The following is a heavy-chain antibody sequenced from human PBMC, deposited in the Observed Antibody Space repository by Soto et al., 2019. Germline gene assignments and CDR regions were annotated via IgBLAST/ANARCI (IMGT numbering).Heavy chain of an antibody. D-gene: IGHD4-4*01. CDR2: INQGGSET. CDR3: ARDGPIQQLGQSYQF. CDR1: GFPFTVFW. J-gene: IGHJ1*01. Sequence: EVQLVESGGALVHPGGSLRLSCAASGFPFTVFWMSWVRRVPGKGLEWLANINQGGSETYYVDSVKGRFTISRDNAANLVYLEMNSLRAEDTAVYYCARDGPIQQLGQSYQFWGQGTLVTVSS. V-gene: IGHV3-7*01.